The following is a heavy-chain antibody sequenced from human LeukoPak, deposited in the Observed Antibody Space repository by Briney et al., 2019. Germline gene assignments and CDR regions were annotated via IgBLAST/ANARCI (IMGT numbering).Heavy chain of an antibody. CDR1: GYTFTSYA. CDR2: INAGNGNT. V-gene: IGHV1-3*01. D-gene: IGHD3-10*01. J-gene: IGHJ5*02. CDR3: ARASLLWFGELSSWFDP. Sequence: ASVKVSCKASGYTFTSYATHWVRQAPGQRLEWMGWINAGNGNTKYSQKFQGRVTITRDTSASTAYMELSSLRSEDTAVYYCARASLLWFGELSSWFDPWGQGTLVTVSS.